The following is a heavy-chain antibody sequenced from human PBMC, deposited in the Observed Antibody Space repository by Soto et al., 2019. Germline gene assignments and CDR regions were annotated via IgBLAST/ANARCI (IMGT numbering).Heavy chain of an antibody. CDR2: SYSSGFT. J-gene: IGHJ5*02. Sequence: SETLSLTCTVSGGSINSHYWSWIRQPPGQRLEWLGYSYSSGFTTYNPSLKGRLTITVDTAKNQFSLRLSAVTSADTAVYYCASGGAPYNWFGPWGQGTLVTVSS. CDR1: GGSINSHY. D-gene: IGHD3-10*01. CDR3: ASGGAPYNWFGP. V-gene: IGHV4-59*11.